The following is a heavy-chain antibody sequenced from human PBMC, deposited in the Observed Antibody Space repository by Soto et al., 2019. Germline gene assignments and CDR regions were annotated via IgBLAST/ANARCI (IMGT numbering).Heavy chain of an antibody. CDR2: IIPIFGTA. V-gene: IGHV1-69*13. J-gene: IGHJ6*02. Sequence: VASVKVSCKASGGTFSSYAISWVRQAPGQGLEWMGGIIPIFGTANYAQKFQGRVTITADESTSTAYMELSSLRSEDTAVYYCARDQGDCSSTSCYYYYYYYGMDVWGQGTTVTVSS. CDR3: ARDQGDCSSTSCYYYYYYYGMDV. CDR1: GGTFSSYA. D-gene: IGHD2-2*01.